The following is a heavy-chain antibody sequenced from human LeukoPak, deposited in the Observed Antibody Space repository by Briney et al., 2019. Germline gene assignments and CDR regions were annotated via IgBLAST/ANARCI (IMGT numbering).Heavy chain of an antibody. D-gene: IGHD5-24*01. Sequence: SVKVSCKASGGTFSSYAISWVRQAPGQGLEWMGWIIPIFGIANYAQKFQGRVTITADKSTSTAYMELSSLRSEDTAVYYCARGDGYGYYFDYWGQGTLVTVSS. CDR1: GGTFSSYA. CDR2: IIPIFGIA. V-gene: IGHV1-69*10. J-gene: IGHJ4*02. CDR3: ARGDGYGYYFDY.